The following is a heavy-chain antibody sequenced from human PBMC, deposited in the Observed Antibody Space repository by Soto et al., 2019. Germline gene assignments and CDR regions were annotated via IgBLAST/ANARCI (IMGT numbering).Heavy chain of an antibody. V-gene: IGHV3-23*01. CDR1: GFTFSSSA. D-gene: IGHD3-22*01. Sequence: PVGSLRLSCAASGFTFSSSAMSWVRQAPGKGLEWVSAISGSGASTYYADSVKGRFTISRDNSKNTLYLQMNSLRADDTAVYYCAKNRDGYYYSYFAYWGQGTLVTVSS. CDR3: AKNRDGYYYSYFAY. CDR2: ISGSGAST. J-gene: IGHJ4*02.